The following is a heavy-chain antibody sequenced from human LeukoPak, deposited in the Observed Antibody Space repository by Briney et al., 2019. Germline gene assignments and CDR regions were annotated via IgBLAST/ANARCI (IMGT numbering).Heavy chain of an antibody. J-gene: IGHJ4*02. CDR2: IYYSGST. D-gene: IGHD6-19*01. V-gene: IGHV4-39*01. CDR1: GGSISSSSYY. Sequence: KTSETLSLTCTVSGGSISSSSYYWGWIRQPPGKGLEWIGSIYYSGSTYYNPSLKSRVTISVDTSKNQFSLKLSSVTAADTAVYYCAKGPPADDAVDQGNFDYWGQGTLVTVSS. CDR3: AKGPPADDAVDQGNFDY.